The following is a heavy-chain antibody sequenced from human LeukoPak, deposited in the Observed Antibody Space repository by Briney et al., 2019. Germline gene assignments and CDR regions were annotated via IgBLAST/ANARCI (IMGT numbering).Heavy chain of an antibody. Sequence: ALRLSCETSGFIFSSHAMNWVRQAPGKGLEWVSGISWNSGSIGYADSVKGRFTISRDNAKNSLYLQMNSLRAEDTALYYCAKGPAGYSSSWYTGAPDYWGQGTLVTVSS. CDR1: GFIFSSHA. CDR3: AKGPAGYSSSWYTGAPDY. D-gene: IGHD6-13*01. V-gene: IGHV3-9*01. CDR2: ISWNSGSI. J-gene: IGHJ4*02.